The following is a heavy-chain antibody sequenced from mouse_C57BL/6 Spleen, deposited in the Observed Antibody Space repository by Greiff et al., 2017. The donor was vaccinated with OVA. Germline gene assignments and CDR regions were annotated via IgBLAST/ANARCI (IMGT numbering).Heavy chain of an antibody. V-gene: IGHV1-26*01. CDR1: GSTFTNYY. Sequence: VQLQQSEPELVKPGASVKISCKASGSTFTNYYITWVKQSHGKALGGIGDIIPNNGGTSYNQKLKGKATLTVDKSSSTAYMELRSLTSEDSAVYYCAREGHFDYWGQGTTLTVSS. CDR3: AREGHFDY. J-gene: IGHJ2*01. CDR2: IIPNNGGT. D-gene: IGHD3-3*01.